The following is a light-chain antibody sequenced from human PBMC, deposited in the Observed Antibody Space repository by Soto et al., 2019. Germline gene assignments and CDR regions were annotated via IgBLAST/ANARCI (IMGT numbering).Light chain of an antibody. Sequence: QSVLTQPPSVSGAPGQRVTISCTGSSSNIGAGYDVHWYQQLPGTAPKLLIYGNSNRPSGVPDRFSDSKSGTSASLAISGLQSEDEADYFFAAWDDSLNGYVFGTGTKVTVL. CDR3: AAWDDSLNGYV. V-gene: IGLV1-40*01. CDR2: GNS. J-gene: IGLJ1*01. CDR1: SSNIGAGYD.